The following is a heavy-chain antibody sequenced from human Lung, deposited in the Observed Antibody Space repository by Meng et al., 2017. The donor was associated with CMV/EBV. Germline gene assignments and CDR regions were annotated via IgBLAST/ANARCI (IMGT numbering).Heavy chain of an antibody. J-gene: IGHJ4*02. CDR2: VVYSGTT. CDR3: ARHHHSPTFDY. Sequence: LQLQASGPGRVKPSETLSLTCTVSGGSISSSSYYWAWIRQPPGEGLEWIGSVVYSGTTYYTSSLKSRVSISVDTSKNQFSLKLSSVTAADTAVYYCARHHHSPTFDYWGQGTLVTVSS. D-gene: IGHD1-14*01. CDR1: GGSISSSSYY. V-gene: IGHV4-39*01.